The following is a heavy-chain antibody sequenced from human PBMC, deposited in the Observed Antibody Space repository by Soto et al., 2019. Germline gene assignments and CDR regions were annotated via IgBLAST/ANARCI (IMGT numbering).Heavy chain of an antibody. D-gene: IGHD3-10*01. CDR1: GFAFSFSS. CDR3: AKDRGGFTNGWEFFDS. V-gene: IGHV3-23*01. Sequence: EVVLLESGGGLVQPGGSLRLSCEVSGFAFSFSSMSWFRQAPGKGLEWVASISGNGGTTYYAASGKGRFTFSRDNSKNTLYLQMNNLRGEDTDVYYCAKDRGGFTNGWEFFDSWGQGTLVTVSS. J-gene: IGHJ4*02. CDR2: ISGNGGTT.